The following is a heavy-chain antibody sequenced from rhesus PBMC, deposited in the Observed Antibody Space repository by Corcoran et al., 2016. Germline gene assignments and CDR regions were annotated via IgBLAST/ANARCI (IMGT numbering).Heavy chain of an antibody. V-gene: IGHV3-14*01. CDR3: AGDPSSSYSQFDY. CDR1: GFTFSSYW. J-gene: IGHJ4*01. CDR2: INSAVSIT. D-gene: IGHD6-43*01. Sequence: EVQLVESGGGLAKPGGSLRLSCAASGFTFSSYWMHWVSQSPGKGLEWISAINSAVSITFYADSVKGRFTISRENSKNKLYLQMDGLRSEDTAVYYCAGDPSSSYSQFDYWGQGVLVTVSS.